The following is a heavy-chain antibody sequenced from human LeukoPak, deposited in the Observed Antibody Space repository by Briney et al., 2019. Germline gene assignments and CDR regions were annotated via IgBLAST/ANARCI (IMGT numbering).Heavy chain of an antibody. D-gene: IGHD6-19*01. J-gene: IGHJ4*02. V-gene: IGHV3-21*01. CDR3: ARDISSGWYVDY. CDR1: GFTFSSYS. Sequence: GGSLRLSCAASGFTFSSYSMNWVRQAPGKGLEWVSSISSSSSYIYYADSVKGRFTISRDNAENSLYLQMNSLRAEDTAVYYCARDISSGWYVDYWGQGTLVTVSS. CDR2: ISSSSSYI.